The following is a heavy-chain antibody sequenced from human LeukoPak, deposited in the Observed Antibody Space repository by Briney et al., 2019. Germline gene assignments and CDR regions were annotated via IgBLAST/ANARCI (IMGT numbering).Heavy chain of an antibody. CDR3: ARVGNTYYYDSSGSGIRPGAFDI. CDR1: GFTLSSSG. V-gene: IGHV3-33*01. Sequence: GRSLRLSCAASGFTLSSSGMHWVRQAPGKGLEWVAVIWYAGNNKYYADSVKGRFTIFRDNSKNTLYLQMNSLRAEDTAVYYLARVGNTYYYDSSGSGIRPGAFDIWGQGTMVTVSS. D-gene: IGHD3-22*01. CDR2: IWYAGNNK. J-gene: IGHJ3*02.